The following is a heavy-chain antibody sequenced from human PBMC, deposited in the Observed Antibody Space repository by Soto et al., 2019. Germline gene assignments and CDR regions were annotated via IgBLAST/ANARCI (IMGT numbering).Heavy chain of an antibody. CDR1: GGSISSYY. CDR3: ARVVDLQTQNWLDP. CDR2: IYYSGST. J-gene: IGHJ5*02. V-gene: IGHV4-59*01. Sequence: SETLSLTCTVSGGSISSYYWSWIRQPPGKGLEWIGYIYYSGSTNYNPSLKSRVTISVDTSKHQFSLKLSSVTAADTAVYYWARVVDLQTQNWLDPWGQGTLFTISS. D-gene: IGHD2-15*01.